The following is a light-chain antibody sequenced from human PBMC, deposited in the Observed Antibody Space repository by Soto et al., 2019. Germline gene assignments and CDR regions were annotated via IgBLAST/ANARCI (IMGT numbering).Light chain of an antibody. Sequence: DIQMTQSPSSLSASVGDRVTITCRTSQSISGYLNWYQQKPGKAPKLLIFRASTLQSGVPSRFSGSGSGTDFTLTISSLQPEDFATYYCQQGYITPITFGQGTRLDIK. CDR1: QSISGY. J-gene: IGKJ5*01. CDR3: QQGYITPIT. CDR2: RAS. V-gene: IGKV1-39*01.